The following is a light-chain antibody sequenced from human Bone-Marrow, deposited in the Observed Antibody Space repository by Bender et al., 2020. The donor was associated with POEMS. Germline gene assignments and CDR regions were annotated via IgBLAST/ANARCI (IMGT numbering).Light chain of an antibody. CDR3: YSTDSSGNHRV. CDR2: DDF. V-gene: IGLV3-10*01. CDR1: ALPKKC. J-gene: IGLJ2*01. Sequence: SYVLTQAPSVSVAPGQTARITCSGDALPKKCAYWYQQKSGQAPVLVIYDDFKRPSGIPERFSGSRSGTMATLTISGAQVEDEADYYCYSTDSSGNHRVFGGGTKLTVL.